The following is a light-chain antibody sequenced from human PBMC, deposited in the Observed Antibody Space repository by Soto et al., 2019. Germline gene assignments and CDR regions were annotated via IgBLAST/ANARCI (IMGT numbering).Light chain of an antibody. J-gene: IGKJ4*01. CDR2: AAS. Sequence: DIQMTQSPSSVSASVGDRVTITCRASQCINSWLAWYQQKPGKAPKLLISAASSLQSGVPSRFSGSGSGTDFTLTISSLQPEDFATYYCQLAYIVPFTFGGGTKVEIK. V-gene: IGKV1D-12*01. CDR3: QLAYIVPFT. CDR1: QCINSW.